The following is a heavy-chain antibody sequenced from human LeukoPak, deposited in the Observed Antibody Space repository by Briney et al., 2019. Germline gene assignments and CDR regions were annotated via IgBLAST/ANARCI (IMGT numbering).Heavy chain of an antibody. CDR1: GFIFSDYY. V-gene: IGHV3-11*04. D-gene: IGHD5-12*01. CDR3: AREIGGYSGYGYYFDS. J-gene: IGHJ4*02. CDR2: ISSSSSVI. Sequence: GGSLRLSCASSGFIFSDYYMGWVRQAPGKGLEWVSYISSSSSVIFYADSLKGRFTISRDNAKNLLYLQMNSLRAEDSALYYCAREIGGYSGYGYYFDSWGQGILVTVSS.